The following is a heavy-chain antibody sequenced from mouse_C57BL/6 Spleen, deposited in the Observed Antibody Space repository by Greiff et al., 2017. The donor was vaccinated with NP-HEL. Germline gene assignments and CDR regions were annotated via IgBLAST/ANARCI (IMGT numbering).Heavy chain of an antibody. J-gene: IGHJ2*01. V-gene: IGHV1-52*01. CDR1: GYTFTSYW. CDR2: IDPSDSET. D-gene: IGHD1-1*01. Sequence: QVQLQQPGAELVRPGSSVKLSCQASGYTFTSYWLHWVKQRPIQCLEWIGNIDPSDSETHYNQKFKDKATLTVDKSSSTAYMQLSSLTSEDSAVYYCAREGGSRRGNYFDYWGQGTTLTVSS. CDR3: AREGGSRRGNYFDY.